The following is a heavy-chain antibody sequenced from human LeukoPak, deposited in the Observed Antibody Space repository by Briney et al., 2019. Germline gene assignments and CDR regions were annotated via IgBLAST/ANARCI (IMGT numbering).Heavy chain of an antibody. V-gene: IGHV4-30-2*01. CDR1: GGSISSGGYS. CDR2: IYHSGRT. J-gene: IGHJ4*02. Sequence: SETLSLTCAVSGGSISSGGYSWSWIRQPPGKGLEWIGYIYHSGRTYYNPSLKSRVTISVDRSKNQFSLKLSSVTAADTAVYYCARGVYSGYDFGFDYWGQGTLVTVSS. D-gene: IGHD5-12*01. CDR3: ARGVYSGYDFGFDY.